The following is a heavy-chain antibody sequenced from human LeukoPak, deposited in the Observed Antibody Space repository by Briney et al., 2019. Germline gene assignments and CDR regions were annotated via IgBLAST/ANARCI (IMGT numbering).Heavy chain of an antibody. CDR3: ARDWALYSSSWFDP. V-gene: IGHV1-8*01. CDR2: MNPNSGNT. CDR1: GYTFTSYD. Sequence: VKVSCKASGYTFTSYDINWVRQATGQGLEWMGWMNPNSGNTGYAQNFQGRITMTRNTSISTAYMELSSLRSEDTAVYYCARDWALYSSSWFDPWGQGTLVTVSS. D-gene: IGHD6-13*01. J-gene: IGHJ5*02.